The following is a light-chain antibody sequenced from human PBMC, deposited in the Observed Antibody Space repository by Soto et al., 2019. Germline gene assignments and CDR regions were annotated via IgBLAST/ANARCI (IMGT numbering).Light chain of an antibody. J-gene: IGKJ5*01. V-gene: IGKV3-15*01. Sequence: EIVMTQSPATLSVSPGERATLSCRASQSVRSNLAWYQQKPGQAPGLLIYGASTRATGIPAKFSGSGSGTEFTLTISSLQSEDFAVYYCQQYNNWPITFGQGTRLEIK. CDR1: QSVRSN. CDR2: GAS. CDR3: QQYNNWPIT.